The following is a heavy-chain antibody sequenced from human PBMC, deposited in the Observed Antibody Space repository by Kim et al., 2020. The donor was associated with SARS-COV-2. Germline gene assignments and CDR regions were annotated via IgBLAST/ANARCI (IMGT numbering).Heavy chain of an antibody. V-gene: IGHV3-33*01. CDR2: IWFDGSNK. CDR1: GFTFSSYG. D-gene: IGHD2-21*01. Sequence: GGSLRLSCAASGFTFSSYGMHWVRQAPGKGLEWVAVIWFDGSNKYYADSVKGRFTISRDNSKNTLYLQMNSLRAEDTAVYYCAREATYCVGDCYYYGMDVWGQGTTVTVSS. CDR3: AREATYCVGDCYYYGMDV. J-gene: IGHJ6*02.